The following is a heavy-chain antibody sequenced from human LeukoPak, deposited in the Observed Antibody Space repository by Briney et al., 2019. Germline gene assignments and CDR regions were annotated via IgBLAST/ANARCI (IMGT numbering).Heavy chain of an antibody. Sequence: SETLSLTCAVYGGSFSGYYWSWIRQPPGKGLEWIGEINHSGSTNYNPSLKSRVTISVDTSKNQFSLKLSSVTAADTAVYYCARLGPRGNWFDPWGQGTLVTVSS. CDR3: ARLGPRGNWFDP. J-gene: IGHJ5*02. CDR2: INHSGST. V-gene: IGHV4-34*01. CDR1: GGSFSGYY. D-gene: IGHD3-10*01.